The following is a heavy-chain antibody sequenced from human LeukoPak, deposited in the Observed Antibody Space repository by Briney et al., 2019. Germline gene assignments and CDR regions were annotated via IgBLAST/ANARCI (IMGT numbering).Heavy chain of an antibody. Sequence: GGSLRLSCAVSGFTINDYYMSWIRQAPGKGLEWVSAISGSGGSTYYADSVKGRFTISRDNSKNTLYLQMNSLRAEDTAVYYCAKDLSIAVAAFFDYWGQGTLVTVSS. CDR2: ISGSGGST. J-gene: IGHJ4*02. D-gene: IGHD6-19*01. CDR1: GFTINDYY. V-gene: IGHV3-23*01. CDR3: AKDLSIAVAAFFDY.